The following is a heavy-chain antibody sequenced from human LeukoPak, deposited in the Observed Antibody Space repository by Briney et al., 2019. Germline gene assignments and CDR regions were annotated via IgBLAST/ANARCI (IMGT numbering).Heavy chain of an antibody. J-gene: IGHJ4*02. CDR2: VNLQGST. V-gene: IGHV4-4*02. D-gene: IGHD2-15*01. CDR1: GGSISNTNW. Sequence: PSGTLSLTCGVSGGSISNTNWWTWVRQPPGKGLEWIGEVNLQGSTNYNPSLKSRVAISVDKSENHISLKLTSVTAADTAVYYCARDECSHGSCFSDYWGQGTLVTVSS. CDR3: ARDECSHGSCFSDY.